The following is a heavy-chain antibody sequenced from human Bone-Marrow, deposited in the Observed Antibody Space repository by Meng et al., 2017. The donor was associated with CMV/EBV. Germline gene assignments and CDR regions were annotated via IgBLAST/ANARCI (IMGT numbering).Heavy chain of an antibody. CDR2: ISSGGNHV. D-gene: IGHD3-16*01. Sequence: GESLKISCAASGFTFSSYSMNWVRQAPGKGLEWVSSISSGGNHVYYADSVRGRFTISRDNAESSLFLQMNSLRVEDTAVYYCARDFTGFEYWGQGTLVTVSS. CDR3: ARDFTGFEY. CDR1: GFTFSSYS. J-gene: IGHJ4*02. V-gene: IGHV3-21*01.